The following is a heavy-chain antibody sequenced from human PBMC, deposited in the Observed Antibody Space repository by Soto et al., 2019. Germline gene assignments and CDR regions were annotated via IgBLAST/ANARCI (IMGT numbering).Heavy chain of an antibody. J-gene: IGHJ4*02. CDR2: INSDGSST. V-gene: IGHV3-74*01. CDR3: ARCDGSATYCFFFAY. D-gene: IGHD3-10*01. CDR1: GFTFSSYW. Sequence: PGGSLRLSCAASGFTFSSYWMHWVRQAPGKGLVWVSRINSDGSSTYYADSVKGRFTISRDNSRNTLYLQMNSLRAEDTAVYFCARCDGSATYCFFFAYWGQGTPVTVSS.